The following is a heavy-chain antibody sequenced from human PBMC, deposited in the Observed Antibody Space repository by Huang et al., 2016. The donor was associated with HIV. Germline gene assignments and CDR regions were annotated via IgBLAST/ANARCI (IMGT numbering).Heavy chain of an antibody. CDR2: LNPKNGAT. CDR3: TRDGVAPDEEFDY. J-gene: IGHJ4*02. CDR1: GYTFADYF. V-gene: IGHV1-2*02. Sequence: QVQLVQSGAEVKKPGASVKVSCKPSGYTFADYFIHWVRQAPGQGLGGMAWLNPKNGATNYAQKCLGRVTVTGDTSINTAYMEFSGLTSDDTANYYCTRDGVAPDEEFDYWGQGTLIIVSS. D-gene: IGHD5-12*01.